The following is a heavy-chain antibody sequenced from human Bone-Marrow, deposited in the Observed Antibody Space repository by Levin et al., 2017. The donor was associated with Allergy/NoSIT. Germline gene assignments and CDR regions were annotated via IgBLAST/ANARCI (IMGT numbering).Heavy chain of an antibody. V-gene: IGHV3-23*01. CDR3: AKETHYYYDSSGYFAS. J-gene: IGHJ5*02. Sequence: GGSLRLSCVDSGFTFSNYAMSWVRQAPGKGLEWVSAVSGSGVSTNYADSVKGRFTISRDNSRSTLFLQMNNLRAEDTAVYYCAKETHYYYDSSGYFASWGQGTLVTVSS. CDR2: VSGSGVST. D-gene: IGHD3-22*01. CDR1: GFTFSNYA.